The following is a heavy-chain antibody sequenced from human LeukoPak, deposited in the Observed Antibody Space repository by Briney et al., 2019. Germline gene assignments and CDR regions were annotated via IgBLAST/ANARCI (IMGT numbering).Heavy chain of an antibody. V-gene: IGHV4-59*12. CDR2: IYHTGDT. CDR1: GGSISSFY. Sequence: PSETLSLTCTVSGGSISSFYWSWIRQPPGKGLEWIGYIYHTGDTIYNPSLMSRVTISLDTSKNQFSLKLSSVTAADTAVYYCARGLLMATIDYWGQGTLVTVSS. J-gene: IGHJ4*02. D-gene: IGHD5-24*01. CDR3: ARGLLMATIDY.